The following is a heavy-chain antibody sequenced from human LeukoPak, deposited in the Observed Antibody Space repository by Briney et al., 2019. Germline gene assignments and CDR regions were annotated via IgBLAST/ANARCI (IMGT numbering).Heavy chain of an antibody. J-gene: IGHJ3*02. CDR1: GFTFRNYG. V-gene: IGHV3-30*18. CDR3: AKVRYFGPSAFDI. CDR2: ISYDGSNK. D-gene: IGHD3-9*01. Sequence: GGSLRLSCAASGFTFRNYGMHWVRQAPGKGLDWVAVISYDGSNKYYADSVKGRFTISRDNSKNTLYLQMNSLRAEDMAVYYCAKVRYFGPSAFDIWGQGTMATVSS.